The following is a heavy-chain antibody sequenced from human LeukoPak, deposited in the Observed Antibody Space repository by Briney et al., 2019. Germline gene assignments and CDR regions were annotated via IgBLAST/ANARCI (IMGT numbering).Heavy chain of an antibody. J-gene: IGHJ4*02. Sequence: SGGSLRLSCAASGFTSSSYGMHWVRQAPGKGLEWVAFIRYDGSNLYYADSVKGRFTISRDTSKNTLYLHMNSLRVEDTAVYYCAKDRGMTTVNAYYFDYWGQGTLVTVSS. CDR1: GFTSSSYG. CDR3: AKDRGMTTVNAYYFDY. V-gene: IGHV3-30*02. CDR2: IRYDGSNL. D-gene: IGHD4-17*01.